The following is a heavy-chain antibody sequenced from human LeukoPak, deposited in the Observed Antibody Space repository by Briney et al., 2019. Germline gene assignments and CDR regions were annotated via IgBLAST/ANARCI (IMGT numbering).Heavy chain of an antibody. CDR1: GFTFSSYA. V-gene: IGHV3-21*01. Sequence: GGSLRLSCAASGFTFSSYAMSWVRQAPGKGLGWVSSISSSSRYIFYADSIKGRFTISRDNAKNSLYLQVNSLRAEDTAVYYCARARNYYDSSGYLDCWGQGTQVTVSS. CDR2: ISSSSRYI. D-gene: IGHD3-22*01. J-gene: IGHJ4*02. CDR3: ARARNYYDSSGYLDC.